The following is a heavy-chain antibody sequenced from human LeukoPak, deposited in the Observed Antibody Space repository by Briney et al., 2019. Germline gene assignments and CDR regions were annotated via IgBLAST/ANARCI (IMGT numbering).Heavy chain of an antibody. D-gene: IGHD2-15*01. CDR1: GGSFSGYY. Sequence: SETLSLTCAVYGGSFSGYYWSWIRQPPGKGLEWIGEINHSGSTNYNPSLTSRVTISVHTSKNQFSLKLSSVTAADTAVYYCARVWPGSYYFDYWGQGTLFTVSS. V-gene: IGHV4-34*01. CDR2: INHSGST. J-gene: IGHJ4*02. CDR3: ARVWPGSYYFDY.